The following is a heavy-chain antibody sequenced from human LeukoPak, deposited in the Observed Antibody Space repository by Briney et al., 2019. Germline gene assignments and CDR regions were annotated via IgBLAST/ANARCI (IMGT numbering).Heavy chain of an antibody. CDR3: ARGLGRYSNLYWYFDL. J-gene: IGHJ2*01. V-gene: IGHV1-2*02. CDR2: INPNSGGT. Sequence: ASVKVSCKASGYTFTGYYMHWVRQAPGQGLEWMGWINPNSGGTNYAQKFQGRVTMTRDTSISTAYMELSRLRSDDTAVYYCARGLGRYSNLYWYFDLWGRGTLVTVSS. D-gene: IGHD4-11*01. CDR1: GYTFTGYY.